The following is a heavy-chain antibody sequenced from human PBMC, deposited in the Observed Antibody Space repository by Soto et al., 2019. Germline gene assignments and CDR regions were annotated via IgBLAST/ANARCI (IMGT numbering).Heavy chain of an antibody. J-gene: IGHJ5*02. V-gene: IGHV1-69*01. CDR3: ARDNPYTNSFGNWFDP. CDR2: IIPVFGTV. Sequence: QARLVQSGAEVKKPGSSVKVSCKASGGTFSNYAITWLRLAPGQGLGWLGGIIPVFGTVNYAQKFQGRVTITADESTSTAYMELNRLRSEDTAVYYCARDNPYTNSFGNWFDPWGQGTLVIVS. D-gene: IGHD6-13*01. CDR1: GGTFSNYA.